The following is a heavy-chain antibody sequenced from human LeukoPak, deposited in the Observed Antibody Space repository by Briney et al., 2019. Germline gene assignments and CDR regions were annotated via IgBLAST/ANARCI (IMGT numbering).Heavy chain of an antibody. CDR3: AKDRWLQSQRYFDY. J-gene: IGHJ4*02. CDR1: GFTVSSNY. CDR2: ISYDGSNK. Sequence: GGSLRLSCAASGFTVSSNYMSWVRQAPGKGLEWVAVISYDGSNKYYADSVKGRFTISRDNSKNTLYLQMNSLRAEDTAVYYCAKDRWLQSQRYFDYWGQGMLVTVSS. V-gene: IGHV3-30*18. D-gene: IGHD5-24*01.